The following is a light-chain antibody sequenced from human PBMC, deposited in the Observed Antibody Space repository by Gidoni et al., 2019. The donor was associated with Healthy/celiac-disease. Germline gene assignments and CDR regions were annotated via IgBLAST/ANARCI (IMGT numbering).Light chain of an antibody. V-gene: IGKV3-20*01. J-gene: IGKJ1*01. CDR1: QSVSSSY. Sequence: EIVLTQSPGTLSLSPGERATLSCRASQSVSSSYLAWYQQKPGQAPRLLIYGASSRATGIPDRFSGSGSGTDFTLTISRLEPEDCAVYYCKQSGGVPGTFXQXTKVEIK. CDR2: GAS. CDR3: KQSGGVPGT.